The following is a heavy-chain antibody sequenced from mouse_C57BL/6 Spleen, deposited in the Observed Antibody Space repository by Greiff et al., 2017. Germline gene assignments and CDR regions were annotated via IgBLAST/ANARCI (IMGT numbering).Heavy chain of an antibody. CDR3: ARGAIYYGNYEWSYYAMDY. J-gene: IGHJ4*01. V-gene: IGHV1-53*01. CDR1: GYTFTSYW. CDR2: INPSNGGT. D-gene: IGHD2-1*01. Sequence: QVQLQQPGTELVKPGASVKLSCKASGYTFTSYWMHWVKQRPGQGLEWIGNINPSNGGTNYNEKFKSKATLTVDKSSSTAYMQLSSLTSEDTAVYYCARGAIYYGNYEWSYYAMDYWGQGTSVTVSS.